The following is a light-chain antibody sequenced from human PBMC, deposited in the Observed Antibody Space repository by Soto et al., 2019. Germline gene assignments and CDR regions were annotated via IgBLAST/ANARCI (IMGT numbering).Light chain of an antibody. J-gene: IGLJ1*01. CDR1: SSDVGDNNY. Sequence: QFALTQPASGSGSPGQSITISCTGTSSDVGDNNYVSWYQQHPGKAPKLMIYDVTHRPSGISNRFSGSKSGNTASLTISGLQAEDEADYYCSSYTSSSTLYVFGTGTKLTVL. CDR3: SSYTSSSTLYV. V-gene: IGLV2-14*01. CDR2: DVT.